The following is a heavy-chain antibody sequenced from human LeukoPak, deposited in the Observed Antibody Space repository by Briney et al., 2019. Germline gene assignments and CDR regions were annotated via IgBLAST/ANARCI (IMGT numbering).Heavy chain of an antibody. CDR1: GYTFTSYG. CDR3: ARTGQGDCYSD. Sequence: ASVKVSCKASGYTFTSYGISWVRQAPGQGLEWMGIINPSGGSTSYAQKFQGRVTMTRDTSTSTVYMELSSLRSEDTAVYYCARTGQGDCYSDWGQGTLVTVSS. CDR2: INPSGGST. D-gene: IGHD2-21*02. V-gene: IGHV1-46*01. J-gene: IGHJ4*02.